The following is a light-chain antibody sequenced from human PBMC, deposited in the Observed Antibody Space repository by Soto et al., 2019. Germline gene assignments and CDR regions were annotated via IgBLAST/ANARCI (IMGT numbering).Light chain of an antibody. CDR3: KSYDSSLRGSWV. CDR1: SSNIGARYD. V-gene: IGLV1-40*01. J-gene: IGLJ3*02. Sequence: QSVLTQPPSVSGAPGQRVTISCTGSSSNIGARYDVHWYQQLPGTAPKLVIYDNSNRPSGVPDRFSGSKSGTSASLAITGLQAEYEADYYCKSYDSSLRGSWVFGGGTKLTVL. CDR2: DNS.